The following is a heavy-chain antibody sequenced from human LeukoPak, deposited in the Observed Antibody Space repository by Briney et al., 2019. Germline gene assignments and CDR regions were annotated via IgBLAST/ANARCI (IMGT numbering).Heavy chain of an antibody. J-gene: IGHJ3*02. Sequence: PSETLSLTCSVSGGSISSYSWNWIRQPAGKGLEWIGRFYTSGNTNYNPSLKSRVTMSIDTSKNQVSLKMRSVTAADTAVYYCARVGTTSRAPNIWGQGTMVTVSS. CDR3: ARVGTTSRAPNI. D-gene: IGHD2-2*01. V-gene: IGHV4-4*07. CDR1: GGSISSYS. CDR2: FYTSGNT.